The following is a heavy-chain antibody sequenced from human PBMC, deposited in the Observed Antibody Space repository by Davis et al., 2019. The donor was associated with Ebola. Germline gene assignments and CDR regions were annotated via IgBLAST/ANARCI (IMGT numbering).Heavy chain of an antibody. CDR2: IYPGDSDT. CDR1: GYSFTSYW. CDR3: ARPHGIFGNEYYFDY. J-gene: IGHJ4*02. V-gene: IGHV5-51*01. D-gene: IGHD3-3*01. Sequence: PGGSLRLSCKGSGYSFTSYWIGWVRQMPGKGLEWMGIIYPGDSDTRYSPSFQGQVTISADKSISTAYLQWSSLKASDTAMYYCARPHGIFGNEYYFDYWGQGTLVTVSS.